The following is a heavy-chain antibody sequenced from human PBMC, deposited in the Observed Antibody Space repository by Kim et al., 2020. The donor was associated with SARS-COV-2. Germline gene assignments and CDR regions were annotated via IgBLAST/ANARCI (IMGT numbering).Heavy chain of an antibody. J-gene: IGHJ4*02. V-gene: IGHV1-18*01. CDR1: GYTFTSYG. Sequence: ASVKVSCKASGYTFTSYGISWVRQAPGQGLEWMGWISAYNGNTNYAQKLQGRVTMTTDTSTSTAYMELRSLRSDDTAVYYCARDLAEDYVYVWGSYRYSQLDYWGQGTLVTVSS. CDR2: ISAYNGNT. D-gene: IGHD3-16*02. CDR3: ARDLAEDYVYVWGSYRYSQLDY.